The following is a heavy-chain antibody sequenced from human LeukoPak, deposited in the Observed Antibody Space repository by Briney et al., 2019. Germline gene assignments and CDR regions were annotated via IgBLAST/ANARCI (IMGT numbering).Heavy chain of an antibody. Sequence: GESLNISCKGSGYSFTSYWISWVRQMPGKGLEWMGRIDPSDSYTNYSPSFQGHVTISADKSISTAYLQWSSLKASDTAMYYCARHYDILTGYYQRGPFDYWGQGTLVTVSS. CDR2: IDPSDSYT. CDR3: ARHYDILTGYYQRGPFDY. V-gene: IGHV5-10-1*01. J-gene: IGHJ4*02. CDR1: GYSFTSYW. D-gene: IGHD3-9*01.